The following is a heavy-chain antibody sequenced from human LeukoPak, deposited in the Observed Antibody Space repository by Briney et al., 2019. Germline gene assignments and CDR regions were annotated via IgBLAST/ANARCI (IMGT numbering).Heavy chain of an antibody. V-gene: IGHV3-30-3*01. CDR1: GFTFSSYA. CDR2: ISYDGCNK. Sequence: PGGSLRLSCAASGFTFSSYAMHWVRQAPGKGLEWVAVISYDGCNKYYADSVKGRFTISRDNSKNTLYLQMNSLRAEDTAVYYCARDWSNVVTAIWGQGTLVTVSS. J-gene: IGHJ4*02. CDR3: ARDWSNVVTAI. D-gene: IGHD3-22*01.